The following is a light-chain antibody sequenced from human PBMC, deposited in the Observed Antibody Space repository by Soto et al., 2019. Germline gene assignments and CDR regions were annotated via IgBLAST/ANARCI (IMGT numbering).Light chain of an antibody. Sequence: EIGLTQSPGTLSLSPGERDTLSCRASQSVSSSYLAWYQQKPGQAPRLLIYGASSRATGIPDRFSGSGSGTDFTLTISRLEPEDFAVYYCQQYGSSPWTFGQGTKVEIK. J-gene: IGKJ1*01. CDR2: GAS. V-gene: IGKV3-20*01. CDR1: QSVSSSY. CDR3: QQYGSSPWT.